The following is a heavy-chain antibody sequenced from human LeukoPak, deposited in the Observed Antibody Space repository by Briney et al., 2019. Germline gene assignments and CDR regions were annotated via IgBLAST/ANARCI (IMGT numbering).Heavy chain of an antibody. Sequence: SVKVSCKASGFTFTSSAVQWVRQARGQRLEWIGWIVVGSGNPNYAQKFQERVTITRDMSTSTAYMELSSLRSEDTAVYYCAASALCYYDSSGDLWGQGTLVTVSS. J-gene: IGHJ4*02. V-gene: IGHV1-58*01. D-gene: IGHD3-22*01. CDR2: IVVGSGNP. CDR1: GFTFTSSA. CDR3: AASALCYYDSSGDL.